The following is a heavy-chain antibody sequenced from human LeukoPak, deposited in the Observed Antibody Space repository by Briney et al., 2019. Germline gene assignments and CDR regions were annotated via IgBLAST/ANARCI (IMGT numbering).Heavy chain of an antibody. Sequence: GGSLRLSCAASGFTFINFGMHWVRQAPGKGLEWVAFIRYDGSNKYYADSVQGRFTISRDNSKNTVYLQMNSLRAEDTAVYYCAKTAVAGTYIDYWGRGTLVTVSS. CDR3: AKTAVAGTYIDY. CDR2: IRYDGSNK. D-gene: IGHD6-19*01. V-gene: IGHV3-30*02. CDR1: GFTFINFG. J-gene: IGHJ4*02.